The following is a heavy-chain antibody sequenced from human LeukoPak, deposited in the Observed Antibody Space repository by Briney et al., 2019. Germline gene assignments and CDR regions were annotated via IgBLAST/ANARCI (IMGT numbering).Heavy chain of an antibody. D-gene: IGHD3-22*01. J-gene: IGHJ4*02. Sequence: GGSLRLSCAASGFTFSSYGMHWVRQAPGKGLEWVAVIWYDGSNKYYADSVKGRFTVSRDNSKNTLYLQMNSLRAEDTAVYYCARAFTYYYDSSGYKLGGPQSNFDYWGQGTLVTVSS. CDR3: ARAFTYYYDSSGYKLGGPQSNFDY. CDR1: GFTFSSYG. CDR2: IWYDGSNK. V-gene: IGHV3-33*01.